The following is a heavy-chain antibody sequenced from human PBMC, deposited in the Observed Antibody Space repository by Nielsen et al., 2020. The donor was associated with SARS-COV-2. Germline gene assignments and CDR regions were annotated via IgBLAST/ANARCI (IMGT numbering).Heavy chain of an antibody. CDR2: IKQDGSEK. D-gene: IGHD4-11*01. CDR3: ARDLGAQDYSRRYFDY. CDR1: GFTSSSYW. Sequence: GGSLRLSCAASGFTSSSYWMSWVRQAPGKGLEWVANIKQDGSEKYYVDSVKGRFTISRDNAKKSLYLQMNSLRVEDTAVYYCARDLGAQDYSRRYFDYWGQGTLVTVSS. V-gene: IGHV3-7*03. J-gene: IGHJ4*02.